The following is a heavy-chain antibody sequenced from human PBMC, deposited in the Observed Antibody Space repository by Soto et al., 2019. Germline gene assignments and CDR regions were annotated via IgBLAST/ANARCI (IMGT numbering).Heavy chain of an antibody. CDR1: GYTFTNNV. CDR2: VNAGNDNT. Sequence: QVHLVQSGAEVKKPGASVKVSCKTSGYTFTNNVIHWVRQAPGQRLEWMGWVNAGNDNTKWSREFQGRLTLTNDTSATTAYMELSSLTSEDTAIYFCAREVPYGYSRFDYWGQGPLVTVSS. J-gene: IGHJ4*02. D-gene: IGHD5-18*01. V-gene: IGHV1-3*01. CDR3: AREVPYGYSRFDY.